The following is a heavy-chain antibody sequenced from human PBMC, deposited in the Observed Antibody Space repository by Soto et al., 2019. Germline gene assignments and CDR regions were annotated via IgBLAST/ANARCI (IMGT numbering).Heavy chain of an antibody. CDR1: GGSVRSGSYY. J-gene: IGHJ4*02. D-gene: IGHD1-1*01. CDR3: ARERTGDPTFFDY. CDR2: IYYTGTT. Sequence: SETLSLTCTVSGGSVRSGSYYWSWIRQPPGKGLEWIGFIYYTGTTNYNPSLKSRVTISVDTSKNQFSLNLLSLTAADTAVYYCARERTGDPTFFDYWGQGALVTVSS. V-gene: IGHV4-61*01.